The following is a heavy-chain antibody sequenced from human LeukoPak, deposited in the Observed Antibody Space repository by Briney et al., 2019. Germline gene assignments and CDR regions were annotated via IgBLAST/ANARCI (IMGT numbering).Heavy chain of an antibody. CDR3: GRGKSPAAVDD. Sequence: QTGRSLRLSCAASGFTFDDYAMHWVRQAPGKGLEWVSGISWNSGSIGYADSVKGRFTISRDNAKNSLYLQMNSLRVEDTALYYCGRGKSPAAVDDWGQGTLVTVPS. CDR1: GFTFDDYA. J-gene: IGHJ4*02. V-gene: IGHV3-9*01. D-gene: IGHD2-2*01. CDR2: ISWNSGSI.